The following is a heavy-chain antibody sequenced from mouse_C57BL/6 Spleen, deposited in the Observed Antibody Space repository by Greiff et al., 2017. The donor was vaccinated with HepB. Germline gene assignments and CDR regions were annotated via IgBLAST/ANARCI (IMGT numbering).Heavy chain of an antibody. CDR2: IYYSGTI. Sequence: EVKLMESGPGLVKPSQTVFLTCTVTGISITTGNYRWSWIRQFPGNKLEWIGYIYYSGTITYNPSLTSRTTITRDTPKNQFFLEMNSLTAEDTATYYCARERGELDYAMDYWGQGTSVTVSS. J-gene: IGHJ4*01. D-gene: IGHD4-1*01. CDR1: GISITTGNYR. V-gene: IGHV3-5*01. CDR3: ARERGELDYAMDY.